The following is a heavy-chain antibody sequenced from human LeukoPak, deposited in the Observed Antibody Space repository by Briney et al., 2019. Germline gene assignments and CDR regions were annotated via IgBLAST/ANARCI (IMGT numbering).Heavy chain of an antibody. D-gene: IGHD3-9*01. CDR3: AKGPRHHILTGHYKSHCFDF. V-gene: IGHV4-39*07. CDR1: GGSLTTTNYY. Sequence: SETLSLTCTVSGGSLTTTNYYWGWIRQPPGKGLEWIGSIYYSGNTYYNPSLKTRVTISLDTSKNQFSLKVHSVTAADTAVYYCAKGPRHHILTGHYKSHCFDFWGQGTLVTVSS. J-gene: IGHJ4*02. CDR2: IYYSGNT.